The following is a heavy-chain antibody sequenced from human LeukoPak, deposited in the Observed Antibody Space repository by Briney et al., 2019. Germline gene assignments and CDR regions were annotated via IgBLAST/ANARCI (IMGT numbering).Heavy chain of an antibody. CDR3: AVLHYYAMDV. Sequence: GGSLRLSCAASGFTFDDYAMHWVRQAPGRGLEWVSGISWNSGTKGYADSVKGRFTISRDNAKNSLYLQMNSLRGEDAALYYCAVLHYYAMDVWGQGTTVTVSS. CDR1: GFTFDDYA. J-gene: IGHJ6*02. D-gene: IGHD2-8*01. V-gene: IGHV3-9*01. CDR2: ISWNSGTK.